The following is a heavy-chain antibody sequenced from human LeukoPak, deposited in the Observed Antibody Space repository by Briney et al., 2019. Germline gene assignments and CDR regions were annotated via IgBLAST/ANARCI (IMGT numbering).Heavy chain of an antibody. D-gene: IGHD3-10*01. CDR3: ARDYGRSRDYGMDV. Sequence: GGSLRLSCAASGFTFSSYWMHWVRQAAGKGLVWVSRINSDGSSTTYADSAKGRFTISRDNAKNTLYLQMNSLRAEDTAVYFCARDYGRSRDYGMDVWGQGTTVTVSS. CDR1: GFTFSSYW. V-gene: IGHV3-74*01. J-gene: IGHJ6*02. CDR2: INSDGSST.